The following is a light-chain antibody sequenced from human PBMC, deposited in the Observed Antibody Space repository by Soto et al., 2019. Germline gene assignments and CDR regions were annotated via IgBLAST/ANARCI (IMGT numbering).Light chain of an antibody. CDR3: QQLNSYPWT. CDR1: QDISSY. J-gene: IGKJ1*01. CDR2: SAS. V-gene: IGKV1-9*01. Sequence: ILLTQSPSSLSASVRDRVTITCRASQDISSYLVWYQQKPGKAPKLLIYSASTLQSGVPSRFSGSGSGTDFTLTISSLQPEDSATYYCQQLNSYPWTFGQGTKVEIK.